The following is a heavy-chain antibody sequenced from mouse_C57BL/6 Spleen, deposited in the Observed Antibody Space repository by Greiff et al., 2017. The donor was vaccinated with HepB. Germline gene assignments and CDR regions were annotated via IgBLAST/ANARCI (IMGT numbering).Heavy chain of an antibody. V-gene: IGHV1-42*01. D-gene: IGHD1-1*01. J-gene: IGHJ2*01. Sequence: VQLQQSGPELVKPGASVKISCKASGYSFTGYYMNWVKQSPEKSLEWIGEINPSTGGTTYNQKFKAKATLTVDKSSSTAYMQLKSLTSEDSAVYYCARSAIYYGRTYYFDYWGQGTTLTVSS. CDR3: ARSAIYYGRTYYFDY. CDR2: INPSTGGT. CDR1: GYSFTGYY.